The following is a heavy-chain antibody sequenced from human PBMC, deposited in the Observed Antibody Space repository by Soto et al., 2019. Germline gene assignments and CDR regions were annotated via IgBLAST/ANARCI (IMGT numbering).Heavy chain of an antibody. Sequence: GGSLRLSCAASGFTFSSYWMSWVRQAPGKGLEWVANIKQDGSEKYYVDSVKGRFTISRDNAKNSLYLQMNSLRAEDTAVYYCARDFSRRYCSGGSCPWFDPWGQGTLVTVSS. D-gene: IGHD2-15*01. V-gene: IGHV3-7*01. CDR2: IKQDGSEK. CDR3: ARDFSRRYCSGGSCPWFDP. J-gene: IGHJ5*02. CDR1: GFTFSSYW.